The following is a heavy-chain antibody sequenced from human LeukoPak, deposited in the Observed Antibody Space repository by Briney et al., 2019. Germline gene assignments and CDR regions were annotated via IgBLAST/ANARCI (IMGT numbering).Heavy chain of an antibody. Sequence: SETLSLTCTVSGGSITSHSLTWVRQSPGKGLEYIAYINYSGDTNYNPSLRSRVTISVDTSKNQFSLKLSSVSAADTAGYYCARLFGDTALRVHYHYMDVWGKGTTVTVSS. J-gene: IGHJ6*03. D-gene: IGHD3-3*01. CDR3: ARLFGDTALRVHYHYMDV. CDR2: INYSGDT. CDR1: GGSITSHS. V-gene: IGHV4-59*11.